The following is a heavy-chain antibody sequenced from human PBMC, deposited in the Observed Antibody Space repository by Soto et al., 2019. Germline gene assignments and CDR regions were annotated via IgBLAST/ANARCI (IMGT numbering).Heavy chain of an antibody. J-gene: IGHJ5*02. CDR1: GGSISSGGYY. Sequence: PSETLSLTCTVSGGSISSGGYYWSWIRQHPGKGLEWIGYIYYSGSTYYNPSLKSRVTISVDTSKNQFSLKLSSVTAADTAVYYCARALGYCSSTSCYFDPSNCFDPWRQGTLVTVSS. V-gene: IGHV4-31*03. D-gene: IGHD2-2*01. CDR2: IYYSGST. CDR3: ARALGYCSSTSCYFDPSNCFDP.